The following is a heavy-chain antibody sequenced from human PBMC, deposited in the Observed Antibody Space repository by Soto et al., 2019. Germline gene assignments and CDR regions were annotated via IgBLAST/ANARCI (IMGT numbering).Heavy chain of an antibody. V-gene: IGHV4-59*08. D-gene: IGHD1-1*01. J-gene: IGHJ4*02. Sequence: QVQLQESGPGLVKPSETLSLTCTVSGGSISSYYWSWIRQPPGKGLEWIGYIYYSGSTNYNPSLKSRVTISVYTSKHQSSLKLSSVTAADTAVYYCARRYGRACDYGGQGTLVTFSS. CDR1: GGSISSYY. CDR2: IYYSGST. CDR3: ARRYGRACDY.